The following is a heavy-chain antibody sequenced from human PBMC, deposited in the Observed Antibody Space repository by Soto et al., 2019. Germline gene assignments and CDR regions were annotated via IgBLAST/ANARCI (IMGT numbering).Heavy chain of an antibody. CDR1: GGSISAYH. CDR2: SYDSGTT. D-gene: IGHD3-10*01. Sequence: QLQLQESGPGLVKASETLSLTCTVSGGSISAYHWSWVRQSPGKGLEWIGYSYDSGTTDYNPALKSRVTISGDTSKNNFSLNLRSVTAAGTGAYYCARGFGGLGPSFFGMDVWGQGTTVIVSS. J-gene: IGHJ6*02. CDR3: ARGFGGLGPSFFGMDV. V-gene: IGHV4-59*01.